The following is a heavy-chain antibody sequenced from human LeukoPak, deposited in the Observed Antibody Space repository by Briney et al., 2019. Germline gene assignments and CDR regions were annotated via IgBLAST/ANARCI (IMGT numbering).Heavy chain of an antibody. CDR1: GFTFSSYS. D-gene: IGHD3-10*01. J-gene: IGHJ4*02. Sequence: GGSPRLSCAASGFTFSSYSMNWVRQAPGKGLEWVSSISSSSSYIYYADSVKGRFTISRDNAKNSLYLQMNSLRAVDTAVYYCARAPSQGVFDYWGQGTLVTVSS. V-gene: IGHV3-21*01. CDR2: ISSSSSYI. CDR3: ARAPSQGVFDY.